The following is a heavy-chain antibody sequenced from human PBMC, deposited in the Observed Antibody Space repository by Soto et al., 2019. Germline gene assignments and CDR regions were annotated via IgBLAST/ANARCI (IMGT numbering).Heavy chain of an antibody. J-gene: IGHJ4*01. V-gene: IGHV3-74*01. Sequence: GGSLRLSCAASGFTFSSYWMHWVHQAPGKGLMWVSRIHNDGSTTRYADSVKGRFTISRDNAKNTLYLQMSSLRVEDTAVYYCARDNWNSYWGQGTLVTVSS. D-gene: IGHD1-7*01. CDR2: IHNDGSTT. CDR3: ARDNWNSY. CDR1: GFTFSSYW.